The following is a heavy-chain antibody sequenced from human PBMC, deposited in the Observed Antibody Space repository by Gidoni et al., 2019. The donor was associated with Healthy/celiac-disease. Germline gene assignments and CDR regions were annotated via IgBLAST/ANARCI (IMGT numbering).Heavy chain of an antibody. CDR2: IYWNDDK. CDR1: GFSPSTSGVG. V-gene: IGHV2-5*01. Sequence: QITLKESGPTLVKPTQTLTLTCTLSGFSPSTSGVGVGWIRQPPGKALEWLALIYWNDDKRYSPSLKSRLTITKDTSKNQVVLTMTNMDPVDTATYYCARTFGGVIVLTIDAFDIWGQGTMVTVSS. J-gene: IGHJ3*02. D-gene: IGHD3-16*02. CDR3: ARTFGGVIVLTIDAFDI.